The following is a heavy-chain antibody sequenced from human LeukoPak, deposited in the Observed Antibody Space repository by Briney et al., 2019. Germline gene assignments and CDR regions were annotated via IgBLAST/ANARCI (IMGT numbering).Heavy chain of an antibody. Sequence: ASVKVSCKASGYTLTSYYLHWVRQAPGQGLEWVGFINPSGGSTTYAQNFRGRVIMTRDTSTSTAFMELSSLRSEDTAVYYCARARRGWDRAHRYYYYGMDVWGQGTTVTVSS. CDR2: INPSGGST. CDR1: GYTLTSYY. CDR3: ARARRGWDRAHRYYYYGMDV. V-gene: IGHV1-46*01. J-gene: IGHJ6*02. D-gene: IGHD1-26*01.